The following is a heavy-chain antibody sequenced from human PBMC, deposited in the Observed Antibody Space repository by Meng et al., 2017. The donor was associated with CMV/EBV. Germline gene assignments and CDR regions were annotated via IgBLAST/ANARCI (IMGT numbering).Heavy chain of an antibody. D-gene: IGHD3-3*01. V-gene: IGHV4-34*01. CDR3: ARVGGHYDFWSGYAQLGYFDY. J-gene: IGHJ4*02. CDR1: GGSFSGYY. CDR2: INHSGST. Sequence: GSLRLSCAVYGGSFSGYYWSWIRQPPGKGLEWIGEINHSGSTNYNLSLKSRVTISVDTSKNQFSLKLSSVTAADTAVYYCARVGGHYDFWSGYAQLGYFDYWGQGTLVTV.